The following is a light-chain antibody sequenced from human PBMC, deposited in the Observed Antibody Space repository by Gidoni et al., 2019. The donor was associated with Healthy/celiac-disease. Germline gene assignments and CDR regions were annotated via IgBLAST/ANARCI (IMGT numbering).Light chain of an antibody. CDR3: MQALQTPYT. CDR2: LGS. V-gene: IGKV2-28*01. J-gene: IGKJ3*01. Sequence: DIVMTQSPLSLPVTPGEPASISCRSSQSLRHSNGYNYLDWYLQKPGQSPQLLIYLGSNRASGVPDRFRGSGSGTDFTLKISRVEAEDVGVYYCMQALQTPYTFGPGTKVDIK. CDR1: QSLRHSNGYNY.